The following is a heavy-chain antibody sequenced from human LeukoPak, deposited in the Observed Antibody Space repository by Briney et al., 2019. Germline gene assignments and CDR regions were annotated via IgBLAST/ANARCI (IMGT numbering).Heavy chain of an antibody. CDR1: GYTFSNYG. V-gene: IGHV1-18*01. CDR2: ISTYNIDT. J-gene: IGHJ2*01. D-gene: IGHD4-17*01. CDR3: ARDGLSYSDDFGRRFDL. Sequence: GASVKVSCKASGYTFSNYGISWVRQAPGQGLEWLGWISTYNIDTKYAQRIQGRVTLTTDPSTSTVYMELRRLRPDDTAVYYCARDGLSYSDDFGRRFDLWGRGTLVTVS.